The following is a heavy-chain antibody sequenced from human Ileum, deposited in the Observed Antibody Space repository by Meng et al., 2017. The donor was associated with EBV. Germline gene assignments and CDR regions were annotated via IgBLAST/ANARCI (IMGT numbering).Heavy chain of an antibody. Sequence: EVTLVESGGGLLLPGGSLGRSCAASGFTFSSYCMHWVRQAPGKGPVWVSRICHDESTMNYADSVKGRFTISRDNAKNTVYLQMNSLRPEDTAVYYCIRDFREADYWGQGTLVTVSS. J-gene: IGHJ4*02. CDR2: ICHDESTM. D-gene: IGHD3-10*01. V-gene: IGHV3-74*01. CDR3: IRDFREADY. CDR1: GFTFSSYC.